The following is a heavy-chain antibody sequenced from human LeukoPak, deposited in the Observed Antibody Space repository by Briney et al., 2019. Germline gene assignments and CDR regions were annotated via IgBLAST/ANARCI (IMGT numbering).Heavy chain of an antibody. CDR3: ARADLAAATPYFDY. J-gene: IGHJ4*02. Sequence: GGSLRLSCAASGFTFSSYSMNWVRQAPGKGLEWVSSISSSSSYIYYADPVKGRFTISRDNAKSSLYLQMNSLRAEDTAVYYCARADLAAATPYFDYWGQGTLVTVSS. CDR2: ISSSSSYI. V-gene: IGHV3-21*01. CDR1: GFTFSSYS. D-gene: IGHD6-13*01.